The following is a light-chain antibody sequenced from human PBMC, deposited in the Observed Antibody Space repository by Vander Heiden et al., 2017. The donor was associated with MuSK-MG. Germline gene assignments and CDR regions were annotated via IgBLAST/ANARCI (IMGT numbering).Light chain of an antibody. CDR2: AAS. J-gene: IGKJ2*01. CDR3: QQSYSSPRT. Sequence: DIQMTQSPSSLSASVGDRVTITCRASQSISSYLNWYQQKPGKAPKLLIYAASSLQSGVPSRFSGGGSGTDYTLTISSLQPKDFATYYCQQSYSSPRTFGQGTNLEIK. CDR1: QSISSY. V-gene: IGKV1-39*01.